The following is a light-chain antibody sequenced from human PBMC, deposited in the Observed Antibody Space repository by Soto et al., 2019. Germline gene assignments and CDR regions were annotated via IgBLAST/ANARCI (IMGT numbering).Light chain of an antibody. CDR2: YTS. Sequence: EIVLTQSPGTLSLSPGERATLSCRASQSVSSSYLAWYQQKPGRAPRLLIYYTSNRATGIPARFSGSGSGTDFTLTINSLAPEDFAIYYCHQRQSWPRTFGQGTKVDIK. CDR3: HQRQSWPRT. V-gene: IGKV3D-20*02. J-gene: IGKJ1*01. CDR1: QSVSSSY.